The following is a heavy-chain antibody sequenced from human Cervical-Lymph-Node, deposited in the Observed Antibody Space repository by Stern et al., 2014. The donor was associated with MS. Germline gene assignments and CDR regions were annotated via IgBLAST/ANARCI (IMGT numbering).Heavy chain of an antibody. D-gene: IGHD2-15*01. V-gene: IGHV4-31*03. CDR1: GGSISSRDYY. CDR3: ARSQNGRLLHYYFDS. J-gene: IGHJ4*02. CDR2: IHYTGST. Sequence: QVQLQESGPRLVKPSQTLSLTCTVSGGSISSRDYYWSWIRQHPAKGLDWIGYIHYTGSTYYNPSLKSRCTISIDTSKNQFSLKLSSVTAADTAIYYCARSQNGRLLHYYFDSWGQGTLVTVSS.